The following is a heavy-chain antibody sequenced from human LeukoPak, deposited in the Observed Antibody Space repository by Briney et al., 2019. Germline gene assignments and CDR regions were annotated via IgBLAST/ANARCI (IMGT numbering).Heavy chain of an antibody. CDR2: INHSGST. Sequence: PSETLSLTCTVSGGSINSYYWIWIRQPPGKGLEWIGEINHSGSTNYNPSLKSRVTISVDTSKNQFPLKLSSVTAADTAVYYCARTKPTGDSDWFDPWGQGTLVTVSS. V-gene: IGHV4-34*01. CDR1: GGSINSYY. J-gene: IGHJ5*02. CDR3: ARTKPTGDSDWFDP. D-gene: IGHD1-1*01.